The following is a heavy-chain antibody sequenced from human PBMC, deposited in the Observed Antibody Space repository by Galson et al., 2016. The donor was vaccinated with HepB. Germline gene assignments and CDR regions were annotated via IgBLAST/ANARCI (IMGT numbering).Heavy chain of an antibody. V-gene: IGHV2-5*02. Sequence: PALVKPTQTLTLTCTVSGFSLSTSGVTVGWVRQPPGKALEWLAIIYWDDDKRYSPSLKNRLTITKETSKNQVVLTMTTMEPLETATYYCAHRVGDHHYSFHFWGQGTVVTVSS. D-gene: IGHD2-21*02. CDR2: IYWDDDK. CDR3: AHRVGDHHYSFHF. CDR1: GFSLSTSGVT. J-gene: IGHJ3*01.